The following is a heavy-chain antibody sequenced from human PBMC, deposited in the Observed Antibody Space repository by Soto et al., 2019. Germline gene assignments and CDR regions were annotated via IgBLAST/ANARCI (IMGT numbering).Heavy chain of an antibody. D-gene: IGHD3-22*01. J-gene: IGHJ4*02. CDR3: ARLYYYDSSGYYPSRYFDY. V-gene: IGHV1-69*01. CDR1: GGTFSSYA. Sequence: QVQLVQSGAEVKKPGSSVKVSCKASGGTFSSYAISWLRQAPGQGLEWMGGIIPIFGTANYAQKFQGRVTITADESTSTAYMELSSLRSEDTAVYYCARLYYYDSSGYYPSRYFDYWGQGTLVTVSS. CDR2: IIPIFGTA.